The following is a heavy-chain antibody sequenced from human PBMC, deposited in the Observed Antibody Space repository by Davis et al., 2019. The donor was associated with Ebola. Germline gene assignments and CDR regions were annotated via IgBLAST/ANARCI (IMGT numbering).Heavy chain of an antibody. J-gene: IGHJ4*02. CDR1: GFTVSSNY. D-gene: IGHD3-16*01. CDR2: IYSGGST. Sequence: GGSLRLSCAASGFTVSSNYMSWVRQAPGKGLEWVSVIYSGGSTYYADSVKGRFTISRDNSKNSLYLQMNSLRADDTAVYYCARDPGAYFFDHWGQGILVTVSS. V-gene: IGHV3-53*01. CDR3: ARDPGAYFFDH.